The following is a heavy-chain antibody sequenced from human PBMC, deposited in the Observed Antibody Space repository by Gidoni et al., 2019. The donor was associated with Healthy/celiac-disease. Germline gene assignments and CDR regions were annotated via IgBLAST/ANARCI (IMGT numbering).Heavy chain of an antibody. CDR2: TYYSGST. CDR1: GGSISSYY. D-gene: IGHD2-15*01. V-gene: IGHV4-59*01. CDR3: ARNRICSGGSCYNYYYYYGMDV. Sequence: QVQLQESGPGLVKPSETLSLTCSGSGGSISSYYWSWIRQPPGKGLEWIGYTYYSGSTNYNPSLKSRVTISVDTAKNQFSLKLSSVTAADTAVYYCARNRICSGGSCYNYYYYYGMDVWGKGTTVTVSS. J-gene: IGHJ6*04.